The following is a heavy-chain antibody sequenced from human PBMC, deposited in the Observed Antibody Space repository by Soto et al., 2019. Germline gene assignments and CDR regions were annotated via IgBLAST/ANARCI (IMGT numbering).Heavy chain of an antibody. V-gene: IGHV3-23*01. CDR1: GFILSEYA. D-gene: IGHD2-15*01. CDR2: LSKDGANE. J-gene: IGHJ4*02. CDR3: AKAPSTGGADY. Sequence: GGSLRLSCTTSGFILSEYAMNWVRHTPGAGLEWVSTLSKDGANEHYVDSVKGRFTISRDDAKNTLYLQMNSLRAEDTAMYYCAKAPSTGGADYWGQGTQVTVSS.